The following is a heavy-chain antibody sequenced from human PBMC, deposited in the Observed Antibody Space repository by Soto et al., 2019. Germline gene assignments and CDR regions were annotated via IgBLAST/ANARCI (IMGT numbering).Heavy chain of an antibody. J-gene: IGHJ6*02. CDR2: IIPIFGTA. V-gene: IGHV1-69*13. CDR3: AREVVQDYYYGMDV. CDR1: GGTFSSYA. Sequence: SVKVSCKASGGTFSSYAISWVRQAPGQGLEWMGGIIPIFGTANYAQKFQGRVTITADESTSTAYMELSRLRSEDTAVYYCAREVVQDYYYGMDVWGQGTTVTVSS. D-gene: IGHD2-15*01.